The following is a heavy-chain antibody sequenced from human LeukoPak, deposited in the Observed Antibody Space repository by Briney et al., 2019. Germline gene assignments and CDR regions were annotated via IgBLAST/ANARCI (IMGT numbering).Heavy chain of an antibody. CDR1: GFTFSSYG. V-gene: IGHV3-33*08. CDR3: AREFGHNRWYFDY. D-gene: IGHD5-24*01. Sequence: GTSLRLSFAASGFTFSSYGMHWVRQTPGKGLEWVAVIWYDGSNKYYADSVKGRFTISRDNSKNTLYLQMNSLRTEDTAVYYCAREFGHNRWYFDYWGQGALVTVSS. CDR2: IWYDGSNK. J-gene: IGHJ4*02.